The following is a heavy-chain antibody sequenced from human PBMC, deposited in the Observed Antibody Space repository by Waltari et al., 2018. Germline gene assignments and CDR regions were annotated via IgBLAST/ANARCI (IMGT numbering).Heavy chain of an antibody. Sequence: QVQLVQSGAEVKKPGASVKVSCKASGYTFTSYGISWVRQAPGQGLEWMGWISAYNGNTNDAQKLQGRVTMTTDTSTSTAYKDLRCLRADDSAVYYCARAPRSFDIWGQGTMVTVS. J-gene: IGHJ3*02. CDR1: GYTFTSYG. CDR2: ISAYNGNT. CDR3: ARAPRSFDI. V-gene: IGHV1-18*01.